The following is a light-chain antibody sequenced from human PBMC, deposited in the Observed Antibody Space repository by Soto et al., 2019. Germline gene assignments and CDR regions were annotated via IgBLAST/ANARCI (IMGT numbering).Light chain of an antibody. J-gene: IGKJ1*01. CDR2: AAS. CDR3: QRSYTSPPT. V-gene: IGKV1-39*01. Sequence: DIQMTQSPSSLSASVGDRVTITCRASQSINSYLSWYQQKPGKAPKLLIYAASTLQSGVPSRFSGSGSGTDFTLSTCGLQPEDFATSDSQRSYTSPPTVGQGTQVDI. CDR1: QSINSY.